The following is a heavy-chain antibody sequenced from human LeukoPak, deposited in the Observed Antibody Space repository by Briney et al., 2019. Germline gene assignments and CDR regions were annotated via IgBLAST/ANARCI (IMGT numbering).Heavy chain of an antibody. D-gene: IGHD3-22*01. V-gene: IGHV3-7*01. CDR3: ATDTSPRIVGLHYDAFDI. Sequence: PGDSLRLSCSASGFTLGSYWMTWVRQAPGKGLEWVANIRKDGSVENYVDSVKGRFTISRDNAKNSLYLQMNSLSAEDTALYYCATDTSPRIVGLHYDAFDIWGQGTMVTVSS. CDR1: GFTLGSYW. CDR2: IRKDGSVE. J-gene: IGHJ3*02.